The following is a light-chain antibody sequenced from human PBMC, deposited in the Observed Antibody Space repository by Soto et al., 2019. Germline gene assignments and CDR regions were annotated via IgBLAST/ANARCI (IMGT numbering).Light chain of an antibody. CDR1: SSDVGGYNY. Sequence: LTHPAPVSGSPGQSITISCTGTSSDVGGYNYVSWYQHHPGKAPKLMIYEVSNRPSGVSNRFSGSKSGNSASLTISGLQAEDEADYYCSSYTSSSTPCVFGTGTKVTVL. J-gene: IGLJ1*01. CDR3: SSYTSSSTPCV. CDR2: EVS. V-gene: IGLV2-14*01.